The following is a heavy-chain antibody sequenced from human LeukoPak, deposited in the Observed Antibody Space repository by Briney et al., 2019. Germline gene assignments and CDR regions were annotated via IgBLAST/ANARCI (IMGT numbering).Heavy chain of an antibody. CDR1: GFTFSSYS. D-gene: IGHD2-21*02. CDR2: ISSSSSYI. CDR3: ASDYTYCGGDCYSGY. J-gene: IGHJ4*02. Sequence: GGSLRLSCAASGFTFSSYSMNWVRQAPGTGLEWVSSISSSSSYIYYADSAKGLFTISRDNAKNSLYLQMNSLRAEDTAVYYCASDYTYCGGDCYSGYWGQGTLVTVSS. V-gene: IGHV3-21*01.